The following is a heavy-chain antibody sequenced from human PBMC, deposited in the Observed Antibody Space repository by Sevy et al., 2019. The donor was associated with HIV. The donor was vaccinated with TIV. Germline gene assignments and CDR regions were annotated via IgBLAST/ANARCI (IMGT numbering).Heavy chain of an antibody. CDR3: ARDKLLPVMVTMVRGALSYYFDY. V-gene: IGHV3-33*01. CDR1: GFTFSSYG. D-gene: IGHD3-10*01. Sequence: EGSLRLSCAASGFTFSSYGMHWVRQAPGTGLEWVAVIWYDGGSKYYADSVKGRFTISRDNSKNTLFLQMNSLRAEDTAVYYCARDKLLPVMVTMVRGALSYYFDYWGQGTLVTVSS. J-gene: IGHJ4*02. CDR2: IWYDGGSK.